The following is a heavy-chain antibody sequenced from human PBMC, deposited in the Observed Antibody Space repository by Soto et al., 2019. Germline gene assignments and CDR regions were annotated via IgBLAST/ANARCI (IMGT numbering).Heavy chain of an antibody. Sequence: SVKVSCKASGGTFSSYAISWVRQAPGQGLEWMGGIIPIFGTANYAQKFQGRVTITADESTSTAYMELSSLRSEDTAVYYCAGRIYDFWSGAYGSWGQGTLVTVSS. V-gene: IGHV1-69*13. CDR2: IIPIFGTA. J-gene: IGHJ5*02. CDR1: GGTFSSYA. D-gene: IGHD3-3*01. CDR3: AGRIYDFWSGAYGS.